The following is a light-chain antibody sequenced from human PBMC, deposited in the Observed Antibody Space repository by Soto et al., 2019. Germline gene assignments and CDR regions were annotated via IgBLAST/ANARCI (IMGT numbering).Light chain of an antibody. J-gene: IGKJ1*01. CDR3: QQYNSYSWT. V-gene: IGKV3D-15*01. Sequence: EIVMTQSPATLSVSPGERATLSCRASQSVFSSLAWYQQKPGQAPRLLIYGASSRATGIPARFGGSGSGTDFTLTISRLEPDDFATYYCQQYNSYSWTFGQGTKVDIK. CDR2: GAS. CDR1: QSVFSS.